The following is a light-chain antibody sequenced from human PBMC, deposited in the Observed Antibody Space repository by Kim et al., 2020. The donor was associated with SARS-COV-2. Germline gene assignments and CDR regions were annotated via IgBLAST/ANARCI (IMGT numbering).Light chain of an antibody. CDR2: DAS. Sequence: LSPGESATLSCRTSQTVSGYLAWYQQKPGQAPRLLMFDASKRATGIPARFSGSGSGTEFTLTISSLEPEDFAIYYCQQRDNWPITFGQGTRLEIK. V-gene: IGKV3-11*01. CDR3: QQRDNWPIT. CDR1: QTVSGY. J-gene: IGKJ5*01.